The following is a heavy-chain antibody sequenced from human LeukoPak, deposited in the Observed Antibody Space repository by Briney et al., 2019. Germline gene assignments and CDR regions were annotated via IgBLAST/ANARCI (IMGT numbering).Heavy chain of an antibody. CDR3: ARRKKLLWFGEPSYFDY. CDR2: IYYSGST. CDR1: GGSISSYY. Sequence: SETLSLTCTVSGGSISSYYWSWIRQPPGKGLEWIGYIYYSGSTNYNPSLKSRVTISVDTSKNQFSLKLSSVTAADTAVYYCARRKKLLWFGEPSYFDYWGQGTLVTVSS. J-gene: IGHJ4*02. V-gene: IGHV4-59*08. D-gene: IGHD3-10*01.